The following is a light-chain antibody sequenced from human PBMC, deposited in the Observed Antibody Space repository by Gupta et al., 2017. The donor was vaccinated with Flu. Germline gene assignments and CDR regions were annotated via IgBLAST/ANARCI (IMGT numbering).Light chain of an antibody. CDR2: ENI. J-gene: IGLJ2*01. Sequence: SSSNIGTNYVSWYQQLPGSAPKLVIYENIRRPSGIPDRFSGSRSGTSATLGITGLQIGDEADYYCGTWDNSLSGGVFGGGTKLTVL. CDR1: SSNIGTNY. CDR3: GTWDNSLSGGV. V-gene: IGLV1-51*02.